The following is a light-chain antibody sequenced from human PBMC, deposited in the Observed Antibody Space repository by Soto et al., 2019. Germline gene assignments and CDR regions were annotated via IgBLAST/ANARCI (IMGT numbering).Light chain of an antibody. V-gene: IGKV1-5*01. CDR2: HAS. J-gene: IGKJ1*01. CDR1: QTINNW. Sequence: DIQMTQSPSTLSASVGDRVTITCRASQTINNWLAWYQQKPGKAPNLLIYHASNLETGVPSRFNGSAYGTEFTLTISSLQPDDFATYYCQHYNSYPWTFGQGTKVDIK. CDR3: QHYNSYPWT.